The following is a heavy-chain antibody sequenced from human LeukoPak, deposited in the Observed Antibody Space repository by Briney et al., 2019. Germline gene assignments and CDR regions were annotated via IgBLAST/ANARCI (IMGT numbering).Heavy chain of an antibody. D-gene: IGHD5-12*01. CDR2: IYHSGST. CDR3: ARGARRLRLYWFDP. CDR1: GGSISSGGYS. J-gene: IGHJ5*02. Sequence: SETLSLTCAVSGGSISSGGYSWSWIRQPPGKGLEWIGYIYHSGSTYYNPSLKSRVTISVDRSKNQFSLKLSSVTAADTAVYYCARGARRLRLYWFDPWGQGTLVTVSS. V-gene: IGHV4-30-2*01.